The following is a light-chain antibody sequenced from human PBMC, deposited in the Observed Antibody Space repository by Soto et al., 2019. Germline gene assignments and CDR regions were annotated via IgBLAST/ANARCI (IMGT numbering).Light chain of an antibody. CDR2: GAS. Sequence: VLDQSPGTLSLSPGERATLSCRASQSVTNSFLAWYQQKPGQAPRLLIYGASRRATGIPDRFTGSGSGTDFTLTISRLEPEDFAVYYCQQYVSSPWAFGQGTKVDI. V-gene: IGKV3-20*01. CDR3: QQYVSSPWA. J-gene: IGKJ1*01. CDR1: QSVTNSF.